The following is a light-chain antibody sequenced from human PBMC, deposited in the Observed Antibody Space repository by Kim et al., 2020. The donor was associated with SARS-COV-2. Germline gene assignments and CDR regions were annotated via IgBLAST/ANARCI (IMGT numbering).Light chain of an antibody. J-gene: IGLJ3*02. CDR2: GND. V-gene: IGLV1-40*01. CDR3: QSYDSSLTAWV. CDR1: SSTIGADYD. Sequence: SVTIACTGNSSTIGADYDVRWYQQLPGRAPKVSIYGNDSRPSGVPDRFSGSKSGTSASLAITGLQAEDEGDYYCQSYDSSLTAWVFGGGTKLTVL.